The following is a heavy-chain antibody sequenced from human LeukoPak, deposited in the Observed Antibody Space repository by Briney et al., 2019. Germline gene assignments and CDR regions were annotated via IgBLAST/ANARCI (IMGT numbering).Heavy chain of an antibody. D-gene: IGHD6-19*01. CDR3: ARSSSIAVGTDY. Sequence: ASVKVSCKASDYIFNNYGFFWVRQAPGQGLEGMGWISAYNGNTNFAQKFQDRLSMSTDSSTSTAYMELTSLRSADTAVYFCARSSSIAVGTDYWGQGTLVTVSS. CDR2: ISAYNGNT. J-gene: IGHJ4*02. V-gene: IGHV1-18*01. CDR1: DYIFNNYG.